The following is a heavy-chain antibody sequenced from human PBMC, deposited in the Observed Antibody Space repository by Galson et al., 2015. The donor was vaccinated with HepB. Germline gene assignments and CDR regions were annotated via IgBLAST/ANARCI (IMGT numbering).Heavy chain of an antibody. CDR2: IYYSGDT. J-gene: IGHJ4*02. CDR3: ARDGVVGETTHFDY. CDR1: AASITSYY. D-gene: IGHD1-26*01. Sequence: TLSLTCSVSAASITSYYWSWIRQPPGKGLEWIGYIYYSGDTNYNPSLNSRVTISGDTSRSQFSLKLKSVTAADTAVYYCARDGVVGETTHFDYWGQGILVTVSS. V-gene: IGHV4-59*01.